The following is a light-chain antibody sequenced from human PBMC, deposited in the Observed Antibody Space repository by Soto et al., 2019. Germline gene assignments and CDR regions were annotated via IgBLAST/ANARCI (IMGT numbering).Light chain of an antibody. CDR1: QGISSD. Sequence: DIQMTQSPSSLSASVGDRVTITCRASQGISSDLGWYQQKPGKAPKRLIYAASRWPSGVPSRFSGSGSGTEFTLTITILQPEDFATYYCLHHNSYPLTFGGGTRVEIK. CDR3: LHHNSYPLT. V-gene: IGKV1-17*01. J-gene: IGKJ4*01. CDR2: AAS.